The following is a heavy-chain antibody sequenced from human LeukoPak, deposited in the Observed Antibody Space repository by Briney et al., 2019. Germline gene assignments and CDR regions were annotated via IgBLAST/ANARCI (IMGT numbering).Heavy chain of an antibody. CDR1: GFIFSSYG. CDR2: IKQDGSEK. V-gene: IGHV3-7*03. Sequence: GGSLRLSCVTSGFIFSSYGIHWVRQAPGKGLEWVANIKQDGSEKYYVDSVKGRFTISRDNAKNSLYLQMNSLRAEDTAVYYCARISTDYYDSSGYYSDAFDIWGQGTMVTVSS. D-gene: IGHD3-22*01. CDR3: ARISTDYYDSSGYYSDAFDI. J-gene: IGHJ3*02.